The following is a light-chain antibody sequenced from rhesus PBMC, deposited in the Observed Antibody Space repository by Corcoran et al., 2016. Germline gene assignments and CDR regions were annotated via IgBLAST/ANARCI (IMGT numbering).Light chain of an antibody. V-gene: IGKV1-32*02. J-gene: IGKJ4*01. CDR1: QGISSY. CDR2: YAN. Sequence: DIQMSQSPSSLSASVGDRVTITCRASQGISSYLNWYQQKPGKAPKLLIYYANSLASGVPSRFSGSGSGTDFTITISSLQPEDFATYDCQQGNSNTLTFGGGTKVELK. CDR3: QQGNSNTLT.